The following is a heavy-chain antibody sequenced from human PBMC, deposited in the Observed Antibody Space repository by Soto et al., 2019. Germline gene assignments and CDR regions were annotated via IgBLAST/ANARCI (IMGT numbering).Heavy chain of an antibody. CDR2: IYHSGST. V-gene: IGHV4-4*02. J-gene: IGHJ5*02. D-gene: IGHD3-10*01. CDR3: ARWYYGSGSYYINNWFDP. CDR1: GGSISSSNW. Sequence: SETLSLTCAVSGGSISSSNWWSWVRQPPGKGLEWIGEIYHSGSTNYNPSLKSRVTISVDKSKNQFSLKLSSVTAADTAVYYCARWYYGSGSYYINNWFDPWGQGTLVTVSS.